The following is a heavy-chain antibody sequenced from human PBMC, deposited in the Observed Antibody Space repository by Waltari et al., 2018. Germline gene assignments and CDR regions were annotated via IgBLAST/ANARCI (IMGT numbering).Heavy chain of an antibody. CDR2: ISSSRSTI. Sequence: EVQLVESGGGLVQPGGSLRLTCAASGFTFSSYSMNWVRQAPGKGLEWVSYISSSRSTIYYADSGKGRFTISRDNAKNSLDLQMNSLRAEDTAVYYCARGGYSYGHYYYYYMDVWGKGTTVTVSS. CDR1: GFTFSSYS. V-gene: IGHV3-48*04. J-gene: IGHJ6*03. CDR3: ARGGYSYGHYYYYYMDV. D-gene: IGHD5-18*01.